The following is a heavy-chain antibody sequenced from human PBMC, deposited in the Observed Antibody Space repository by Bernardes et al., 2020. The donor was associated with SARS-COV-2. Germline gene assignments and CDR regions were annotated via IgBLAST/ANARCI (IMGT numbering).Heavy chain of an antibody. V-gene: IGHV1-2*02. CDR1: GYIFPAYY. CDR2: IDPNSGGT. J-gene: IGHJ6*02. D-gene: IGHD5-18*01. Sequence: ASVKVSCKASGYIFPAYYIHWVRRAPGQGLEWMGWIDPNSGGTNYAQNFQGRVIMTRDTSISTAYLELSRLRSDDTALYYCARERWNTAGPYYYGMDVWGQGTTVTVSS. CDR3: ARERWNTAGPYYYGMDV.